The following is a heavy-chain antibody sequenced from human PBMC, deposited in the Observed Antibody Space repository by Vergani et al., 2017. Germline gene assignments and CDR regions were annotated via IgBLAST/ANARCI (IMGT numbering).Heavy chain of an antibody. CDR2: ISPGASTV. Sequence: QVQLVESAGGVVQPGGSLRLSCAASGFKFSDHYMSWIRQAPGKGLEWVSHISPGASTVSYTDSVTGRFTVSRDNDNNSLTLDMTTLRVEDTAVYYCAKNPGISTTRHYYAMDDWGQGTTVTVSS. V-gene: IGHV3-11*04. J-gene: IGHJ6*02. CDR1: GFKFSDHY. CDR3: AKNPGISTTRHYYAMDD. D-gene: IGHD1-1*01.